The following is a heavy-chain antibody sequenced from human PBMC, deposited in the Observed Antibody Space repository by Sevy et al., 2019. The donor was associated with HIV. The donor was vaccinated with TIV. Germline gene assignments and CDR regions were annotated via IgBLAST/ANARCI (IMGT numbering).Heavy chain of an antibody. J-gene: IGHJ6*02. Sequence: GGSLRLSCAASGFSFISYAMNWVRQAPGKGMEWVSAISGSDGATYYADSVKGRFTISRDNSKNTLYLQMNSLRAEDTAVYYCARGGWYDSYYYGMDVWGQGTTVTVSS. V-gene: IGHV3-23*01. CDR2: ISGSDGAT. CDR3: ARGGWYDSYYYGMDV. D-gene: IGHD6-19*01. CDR1: GFSFISYA.